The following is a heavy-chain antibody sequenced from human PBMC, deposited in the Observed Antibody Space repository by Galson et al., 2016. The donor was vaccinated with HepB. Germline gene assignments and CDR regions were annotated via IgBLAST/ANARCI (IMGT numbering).Heavy chain of an antibody. CDR3: ARVSRRAEVY. CDR2: ISYDGGNK. J-gene: IGHJ4*02. V-gene: IGHV3-30-3*01. Sequence: SLRLSCAASGFTFSSYAMHWVRQAPGKGLEWVAVISYDGGNKYYADSVKGRFTISRDNSKNTLYLQINSLRAEDTAVYYCARVSRRAEVYWGQGTLVTVSS. CDR1: GFTFSSYA.